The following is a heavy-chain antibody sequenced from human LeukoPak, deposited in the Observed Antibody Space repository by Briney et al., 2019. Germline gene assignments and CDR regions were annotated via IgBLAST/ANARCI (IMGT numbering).Heavy chain of an antibody. CDR2: ISYSGRT. CDR1: GGSISSDY. Sequence: SSETLSLTCTVSGGSISSDYWSWIRQPPGKGLEWIGYISYSGRTYYNPSLRSRVTISVDTSKNHFSLKLSSVTAADTAVYYCARGLHRYGRSTFDYWGQGTLVTVSS. CDR3: ARGLHRYGRSTFDY. V-gene: IGHV4-59*08. D-gene: IGHD4-17*01. J-gene: IGHJ4*02.